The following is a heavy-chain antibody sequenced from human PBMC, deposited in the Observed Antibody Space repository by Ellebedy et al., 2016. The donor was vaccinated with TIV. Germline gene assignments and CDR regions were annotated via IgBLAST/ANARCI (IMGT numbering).Heavy chain of an antibody. V-gene: IGHV5-51*01. J-gene: IGHJ4*02. CDR1: GYSFTNYS. CDR3: ARQGEAPLDY. CDR2: ISPDDSDT. Sequence: GESLKISCKGSGYSFTNYSIGCVRQMPGKGLECMGFISPDDSDTRFGPSFQGQVTISADKSISTAYLQWSSLKASDAAMYYCARQGEAPLDYWGQGTLVTVSS.